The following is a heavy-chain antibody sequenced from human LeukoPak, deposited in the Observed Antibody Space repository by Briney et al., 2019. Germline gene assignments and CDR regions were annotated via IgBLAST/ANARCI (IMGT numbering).Heavy chain of an antibody. D-gene: IGHD3-22*01. J-gene: IGHJ4*02. V-gene: IGHV3-30*18. Sequence: PGRSLRLSCAASGFTFSIYGMHWVRQAPGKGLEWVAFIQYDGSNKYYADSVKGRFTISRDNSKNTLYLQMNSLRVEDTAVYYCAKEKKYYYDGSGYPGYDYWGQGTLVIVSS. CDR1: GFTFSIYG. CDR2: IQYDGSNK. CDR3: AKEKKYYYDGSGYPGYDY.